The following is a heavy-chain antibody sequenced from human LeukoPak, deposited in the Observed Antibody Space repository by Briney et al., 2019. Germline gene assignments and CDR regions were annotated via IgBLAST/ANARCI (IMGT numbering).Heavy chain of an antibody. CDR3: ARGSILRNWFDP. CDR1: GGSFSGYY. V-gene: IGHV4-34*01. J-gene: IGHJ5*02. D-gene: IGHD4-17*01. CDR2: INHSGST. Sequence: SETLSLTCAAYGGSFSGYYWSWIRQPPGKGLEWIGEINHSGSTNYNPSLKSRVTISVDTSKNQFSLKLSSVTAADTAVYYCARGSILRNWFDPWGQGTLVTVSS.